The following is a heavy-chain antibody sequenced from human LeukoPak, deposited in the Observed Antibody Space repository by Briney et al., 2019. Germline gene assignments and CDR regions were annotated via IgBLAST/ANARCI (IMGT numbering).Heavy chain of an antibody. J-gene: IGHJ3*02. D-gene: IGHD3-22*01. Sequence: PGGSLRLSCAASGFTFSSYSMNWVRQAPGKGLEWVSSISSSSSYIYYADSVKGRFTISRDNAKNSLYLQMNSLRAEDTAVYYCARVRAIYYDSSYDAFDIRGQGTMVTVSS. CDR3: ARVRAIYYDSSYDAFDI. CDR1: GFTFSSYS. CDR2: ISSSSSYI. V-gene: IGHV3-21*01.